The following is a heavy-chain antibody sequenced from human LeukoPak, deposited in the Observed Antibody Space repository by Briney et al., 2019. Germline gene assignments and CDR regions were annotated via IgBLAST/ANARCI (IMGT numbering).Heavy chain of an antibody. CDR3: AREAVDSSSWYGAY. V-gene: IGHV1-2*02. D-gene: IGHD6-13*01. CDR2: INPNSGGT. J-gene: IGHJ4*02. CDR1: GYTFTGYY. Sequence: GASVKVSCKASGYTFTGYYMHLVRQAPGQGLEWMGWINPNSGGTNYAQTFQGRVTMTRDTSISTAYMELSRLRSDDTAVYYCAREAVDSSSWYGAYWGQGTLVTVSS.